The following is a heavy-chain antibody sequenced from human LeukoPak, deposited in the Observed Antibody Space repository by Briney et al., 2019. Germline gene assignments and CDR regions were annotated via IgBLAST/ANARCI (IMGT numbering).Heavy chain of an antibody. CDR1: AYTFTGYY. J-gene: IGHJ4*02. CDR2: INPHSGAT. V-gene: IGHV1-2*02. Sequence: ASVKVSCKASAYTFTGYYIHWVRQATGQGLDWMGWINPHSGATSYTQNFQGRVTMTRDTSINTVYMELSRLTSDDTAMYYCARAPIYCTSSSCGLAYFDYWGQGTLLTVSS. CDR3: ARAPIYCTSSSCGLAYFDY. D-gene: IGHD2-2*01.